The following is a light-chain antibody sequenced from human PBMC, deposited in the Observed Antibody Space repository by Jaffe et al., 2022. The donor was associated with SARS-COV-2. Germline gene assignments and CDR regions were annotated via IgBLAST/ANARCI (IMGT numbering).Light chain of an antibody. V-gene: IGKV3-20*01. CDR1: QSFSSRF. CDR3: QQYGSSPPYT. CDR2: GAS. Sequence: EIVLTQSPGTLSLSPGERATLSCRASQSFSSRFLAWYQQKPDERPRLLIYGASTRASGIPDRFSGSASGTDFTLTISRLEPEDFAVYYCQQYGSSPPYTFGQGTKLEIK. J-gene: IGKJ2*01.